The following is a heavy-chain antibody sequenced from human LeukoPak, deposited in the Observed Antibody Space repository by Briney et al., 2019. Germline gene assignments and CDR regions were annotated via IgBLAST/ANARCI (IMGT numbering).Heavy chain of an antibody. CDR1: GFTFSSHA. V-gene: IGHV3-23*01. J-gene: IGHJ4*02. D-gene: IGHD2-2*01. CDR2: VSGSGDST. CDR3: AKSDCSSIYCYVLDY. Sequence: GGSLRLSCAGSGFTFSSHAMSWVRQAPGKGLGWVSAVSGSGDSTYYADSVKGRFTISRDYSKNTLFLQMNSLRDEDTALYYCAKSDCSSIYCYVLDYWGQGTLVTVSS.